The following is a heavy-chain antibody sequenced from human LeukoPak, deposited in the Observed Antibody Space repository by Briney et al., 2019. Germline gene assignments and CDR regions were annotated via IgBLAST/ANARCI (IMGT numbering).Heavy chain of an antibody. CDR3: AKAILEWLLAYFDY. D-gene: IGHD3-3*01. V-gene: IGHV3-23*01. Sequence: PGRSLRLSCAASGFTFSSYAMSWVRQAPGKGLEWVSAISGSGGSTYYADSVKGRFTISRDNSKNTLYLQMNSLRAEDTAVYYCAKAILEWLLAYFDYWGQGTLVTVSS. CDR2: ISGSGGST. CDR1: GFTFSSYA. J-gene: IGHJ4*02.